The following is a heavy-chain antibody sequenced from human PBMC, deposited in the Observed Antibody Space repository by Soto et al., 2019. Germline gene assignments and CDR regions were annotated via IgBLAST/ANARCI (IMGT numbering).Heavy chain of an antibody. Sequence: SETLSLTCTVSGGSVSSGDYYWSWIRQPPGKGLEWIGYIYYSGSTNYNPSLKSRVTISVDTSKNQFSLKLGSVTAADTAVYYCARADTAMVTVYWGQGTLVTVSS. J-gene: IGHJ4*02. V-gene: IGHV4-61*08. CDR3: ARADTAMVTVY. D-gene: IGHD5-18*01. CDR1: GGSVSSGDYY. CDR2: IYYSGST.